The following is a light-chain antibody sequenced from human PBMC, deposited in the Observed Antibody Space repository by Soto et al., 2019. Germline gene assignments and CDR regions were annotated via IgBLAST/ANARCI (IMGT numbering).Light chain of an antibody. CDR3: CSYAASSDVV. J-gene: IGLJ2*01. V-gene: IGLV2-23*02. CDR2: EVS. CDR1: SSDVGSYDL. Sequence: QSALTQPASVSESPGQSITISCTGTSSDVGSYDLVSWYQHHPGKAPKLIIYEVSKRPSGVSNRFSGSKSGNTASLTISGLQAEDEADYFCCSYAASSDVVFGGGTQLTVL.